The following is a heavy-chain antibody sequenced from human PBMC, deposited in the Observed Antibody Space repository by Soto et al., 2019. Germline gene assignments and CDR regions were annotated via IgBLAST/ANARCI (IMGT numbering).Heavy chain of an antibody. CDR2: ISSSGSTI. V-gene: IGHV3-11*01. CDR1: GFTFSDYY. D-gene: IGHD2-15*01. J-gene: IGHJ3*02. Sequence: PGGSLRLSCAASGFTFSDYYMSWIRQAPGKGLEWVSYISSSGSTIYYADSVKGRFTISRDNAKNSLYLQMNSLRAEDTAVYYCASRSLNCSGGSCRAFVIWGQGTMVTVSS. CDR3: ASRSLNCSGGSCRAFVI.